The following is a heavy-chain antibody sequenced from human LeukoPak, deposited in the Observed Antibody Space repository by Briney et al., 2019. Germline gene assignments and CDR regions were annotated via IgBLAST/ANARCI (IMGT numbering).Heavy chain of an antibody. CDR2: ISYSGST. CDR3: ARYVWGSYPTFEDY. J-gene: IGHJ4*02. Sequence: SEXXSLTCTVSGGSISSYYWSWIRQPPGKGLEWIGYISYSGSTNYNPSLTSRVTISVDTSKNQFSLKLSSATAADTAVYYCARYVWGSYPTFEDYWGQGTLVTVSS. V-gene: IGHV4-59*01. CDR1: GGSISSYY. D-gene: IGHD3-16*02.